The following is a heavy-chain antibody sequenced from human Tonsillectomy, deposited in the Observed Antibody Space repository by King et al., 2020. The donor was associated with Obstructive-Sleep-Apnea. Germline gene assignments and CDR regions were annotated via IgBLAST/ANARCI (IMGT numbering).Heavy chain of an antibody. V-gene: IGHV3-48*04. D-gene: IGHD6-13*01. CDR2: ISSRSCSI. CDR3: ARDLVPDAFDI. CDR1: GFTFSGYN. J-gene: IGHJ3*02. Sequence: VQLVESGGGLVQPGGSLRLSCAASGFTFSGYNMNWVRQAPGKGLEWVSDISSRSCSIYYADSVKGRFTISRDNAKNSLYLQMNSLRAEDTAVYYCARDLVPDAFDIWGQGTLVTVSS.